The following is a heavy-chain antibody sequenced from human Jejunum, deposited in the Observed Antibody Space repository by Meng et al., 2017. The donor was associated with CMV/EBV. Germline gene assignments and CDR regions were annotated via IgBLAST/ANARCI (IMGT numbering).Heavy chain of an antibody. Sequence: LSLTCTVSGGSISSGGYYWTWIRQHPGRGLEWIGYIYYIATTYYSPSLKSRVTISLDTSKNQFSLTLSSVTAADTAVYYCVREPGPWGQGTLVTVSS. CDR2: IYYIATT. V-gene: IGHV4-31*03. J-gene: IGHJ5*02. CDR1: GGSISSGGYY. CDR3: VREPGP.